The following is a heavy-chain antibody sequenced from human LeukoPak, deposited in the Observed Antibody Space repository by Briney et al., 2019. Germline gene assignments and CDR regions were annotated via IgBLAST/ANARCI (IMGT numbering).Heavy chain of an antibody. CDR1: GASISSYY. J-gene: IGHJ3*02. CDR3: ARDDPWRAFDI. CDR2: IYDSGTT. V-gene: IGHV4-59*12. Sequence: PSETLSLTCTVSGASISSYYWSWIRQPPGKGLEWIGCIYDSGTTYYNPSLKSRVTLSVDTPKNQFSLRLTSVTAADTAVYYCARDDPWRAFDIWGQGTMVTVSS.